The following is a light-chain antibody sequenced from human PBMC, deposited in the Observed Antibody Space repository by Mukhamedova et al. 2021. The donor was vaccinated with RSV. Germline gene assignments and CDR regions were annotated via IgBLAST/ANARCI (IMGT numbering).Light chain of an antibody. J-gene: IGKJ1*01. V-gene: IGKV1-5*03. Sequence: SASVGDTVTITCRATQSISRYLAWYQQKPGTAPRLLLYQASNLQVGVPSRFSGSGSDTEYTLTISSLQPDDFATYYCQHHVVFG. CDR2: QAS. CDR1: QSISRY. CDR3: QHHVV.